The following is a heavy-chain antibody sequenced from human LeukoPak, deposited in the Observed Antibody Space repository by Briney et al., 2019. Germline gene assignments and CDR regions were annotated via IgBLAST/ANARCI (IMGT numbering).Heavy chain of an antibody. CDR1: GFTFSSYW. J-gene: IGHJ3*02. CDR2: RKQNGSEK. D-gene: IGHD4-17*01. Sequence: GGSLRLSCAASGFTFSSYWMSWVRQAPGKGLEWVANRKQNGSEKYYVDSVKGRFTISRDNAKNSLYLQMNSLRAEDTAVYYCARTNYGDYEGAFDIWGQGTMVTVSS. CDR3: ARTNYGDYEGAFDI. V-gene: IGHV3-7*01.